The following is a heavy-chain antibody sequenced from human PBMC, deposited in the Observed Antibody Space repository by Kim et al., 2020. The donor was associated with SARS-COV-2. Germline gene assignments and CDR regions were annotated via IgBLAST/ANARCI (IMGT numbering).Heavy chain of an antibody. CDR3: AREQVVRGVIIYYYYGMDV. J-gene: IGHJ6*02. V-gene: IGHV1-18*01. D-gene: IGHD3-10*01. CDR1: GYTFTSYG. CDR2: ISAYNGNT. Sequence: ASVKVFCKASGYTFTSYGISWVRQAPGQGLEWMGWISAYNGNTNYAQKLQGRVTMTTDTSTSTAYMELRSLRSDDTAVYYCAREQVVRGVIIYYYYGMDVWGQGTTVTVSS.